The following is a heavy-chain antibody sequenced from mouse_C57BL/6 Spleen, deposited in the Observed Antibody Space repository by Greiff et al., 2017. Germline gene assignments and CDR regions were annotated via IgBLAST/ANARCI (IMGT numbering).Heavy chain of an antibody. J-gene: IGHJ2*01. CDR2: LHPSDSDT. Sequence: QVQLQQPGAELVKPGASVKVSCKASGYTFTSYWMHWVKQRPGQGLEWIGRLHPSDSDTNYNQKFKGKATLTVDKSSRTAYLPLSSLTSEDSAVSYCASTMPVFDYWGQGTTLTVSS. V-gene: IGHV1-74*01. CDR1: GYTFTSYW. CDR3: ASTMPVFDY. D-gene: IGHD1-1*02.